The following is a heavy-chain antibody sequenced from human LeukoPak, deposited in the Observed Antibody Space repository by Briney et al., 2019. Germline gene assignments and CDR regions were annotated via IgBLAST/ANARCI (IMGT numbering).Heavy chain of an antibody. CDR1: GFTFSSYE. Sequence: GGSLRLSCAASGFTFSSYEMNWVRQAPGKGLEWVSYISSSGSTIYYADSVKGRFTISRDNAKNSLYLQMNSLRAEDTAVYYCWGMVYVKSNYWGQGTPVTVSS. J-gene: IGHJ4*02. V-gene: IGHV3-48*03. CDR3: WGMVYVKSNY. CDR2: ISSSGSTI. D-gene: IGHD2-8*01.